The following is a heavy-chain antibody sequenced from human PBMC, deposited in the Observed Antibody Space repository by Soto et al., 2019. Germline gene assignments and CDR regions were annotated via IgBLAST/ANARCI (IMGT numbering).Heavy chain of an antibody. D-gene: IGHD3-10*01. CDR3: ASSPYYGSGYYYYYMDV. CDR2: IYYSGGT. Sequence: PSETLSLTCTVSGGSISSYYWSWIRQPPGKGLEWIGYIYYSGGTNYNPSLKSRVTISVDTSKNQFSLKLSSVTAADTAVYYCASSPYYGSGYYYYYMDVWGKGTTVTVSS. CDR1: GGSISSYY. V-gene: IGHV4-59*01. J-gene: IGHJ6*03.